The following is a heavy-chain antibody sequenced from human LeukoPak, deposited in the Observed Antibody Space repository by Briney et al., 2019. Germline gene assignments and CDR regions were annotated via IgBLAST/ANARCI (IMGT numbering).Heavy chain of an antibody. CDR1: SISTNGYY. CDR2: IHYTGST. Sequence: SETLSLTCTVDSISTNGYYWGWIRQPPGKGLEWIGSIHYTGSTYYNPSLESGVTVSVDTSKNQFSLKLSSVTAADTAVYYCARLGWLYGSGSMNWFDPWGQGTLVTVST. V-gene: IGHV4-39*01. CDR3: ARLGWLYGSGSMNWFDP. D-gene: IGHD3-10*01. J-gene: IGHJ5*02.